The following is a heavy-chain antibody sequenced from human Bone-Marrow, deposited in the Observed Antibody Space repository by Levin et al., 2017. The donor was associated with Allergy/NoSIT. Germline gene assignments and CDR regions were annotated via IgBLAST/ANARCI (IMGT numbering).Heavy chain of an antibody. CDR1: GFTFSSSA. J-gene: IGHJ3*02. V-gene: IGHV3-23*01. Sequence: LSLTCAASGFTFSSSAMSWVRQAPGKGLEWVSAISGSGGSTYYADSVKGRFTISRDNSKNTLYLQMNSLRAEDTAVYYCAKIPIAAASDAFDIWGQGTMVTVSS. D-gene: IGHD6-13*01. CDR2: ISGSGGST. CDR3: AKIPIAAASDAFDI.